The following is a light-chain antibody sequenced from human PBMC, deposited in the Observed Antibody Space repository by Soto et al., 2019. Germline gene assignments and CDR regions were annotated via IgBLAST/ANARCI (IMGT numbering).Light chain of an antibody. CDR3: HQRQSWPRT. CDR2: DAS. CDR1: QSVSSNY. Sequence: IVLTQSPGTLSSSPWERATLSCRASQSVSSNYLAWYQQKPGQAPRLLIYDASNRATGIPARFSGSGSGTDFTLTISRLEPEDFAVYYCHQRQSWPRTFGQGTKVDIK. J-gene: IGKJ1*01. V-gene: IGKV3D-20*02.